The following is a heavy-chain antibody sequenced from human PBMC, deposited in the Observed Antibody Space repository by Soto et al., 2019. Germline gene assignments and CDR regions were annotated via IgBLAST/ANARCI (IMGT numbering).Heavy chain of an antibody. Sequence: PSETLSLTCAVSGGSISSSNWWSWVRQPPGKGLEWIGEIYHSGSTNYNPSLKSRVTISVDKSKNQFSLKLSSVTAADTAVYSCARVSGSYYYGMDVWGQGTTVTVPS. V-gene: IGHV4-4*02. CDR2: IYHSGST. D-gene: IGHD1-26*01. CDR1: GGSISSSNW. CDR3: ARVSGSYYYGMDV. J-gene: IGHJ6*02.